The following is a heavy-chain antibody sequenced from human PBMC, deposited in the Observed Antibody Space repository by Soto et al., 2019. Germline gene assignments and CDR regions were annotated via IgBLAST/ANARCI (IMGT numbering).Heavy chain of an antibody. D-gene: IGHD3-3*01. CDR2: IYYSGST. Sequence: SETLSLTCTVSGGTVSSGSYYWSWIRQPPGKGREWIAYIYYSGSTNYNPSLKSRVTISVDTSKNQFSLQLSSVTAADPAVYYCASYYDFWSGYYGVWGQGTTVTVSS. V-gene: IGHV4-61*01. CDR3: ASYYDFWSGYYGV. CDR1: GGTVSSGSYY. J-gene: IGHJ6*02.